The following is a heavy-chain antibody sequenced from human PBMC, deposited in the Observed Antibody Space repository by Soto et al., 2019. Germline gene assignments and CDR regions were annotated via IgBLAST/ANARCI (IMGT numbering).Heavy chain of an antibody. CDR2: IYPGDSDT. CDR1: GYSFTSCW. D-gene: IGHD3-10*01. V-gene: IGHV5-51*01. J-gene: IGHJ6*03. Sequence: GESLKISCKGSGYSFTSCWIGWVRQMPGKGLEWMGIIYPGDSDTRYSPSFQGQVTISADKSISTAYLQWSSLKASDTAMYYCARLSGFRGFSYYYMDVWGKGTTVTVSS. CDR3: ARLSGFRGFSYYYMDV.